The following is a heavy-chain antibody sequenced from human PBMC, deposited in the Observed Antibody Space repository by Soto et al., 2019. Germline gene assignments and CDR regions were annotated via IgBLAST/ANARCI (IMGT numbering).Heavy chain of an antibody. Sequence: SETLSLTCTVSGGSISSGGYYWSWIRQHPGKGLEWIGYIYYSGSTYYNPSLKSRVTISVDTSKNQFSLKLSSVTAADTAVYYCARDGEYSYGTNWFDPWGQGTLVTVSS. J-gene: IGHJ5*02. V-gene: IGHV4-31*03. CDR2: IYYSGST. D-gene: IGHD5-18*01. CDR1: GGSISSGGYY. CDR3: ARDGEYSYGTNWFDP.